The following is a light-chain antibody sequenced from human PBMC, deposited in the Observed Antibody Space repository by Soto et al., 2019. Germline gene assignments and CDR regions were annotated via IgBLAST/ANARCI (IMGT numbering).Light chain of an antibody. Sequence: QSALTQPPSASGSPGQSVTISCTGTSSDVGSYNSVCWYQQHPGRSPKLIIYEVSKRATGVPDRFSGSKSGNTASLTVSGLQAEDEADYYCSSYAGNYNFVFGTGTKLTVL. CDR3: SSYAGNYNFV. CDR2: EVS. V-gene: IGLV2-8*01. J-gene: IGLJ1*01. CDR1: SSDVGSYNS.